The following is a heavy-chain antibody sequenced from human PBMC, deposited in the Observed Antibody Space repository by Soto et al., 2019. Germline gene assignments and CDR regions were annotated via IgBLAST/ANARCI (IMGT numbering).Heavy chain of an antibody. D-gene: IGHD1-26*01. CDR2: IYYSGST. Sequence: SETLSLTCTVSGGSISSGGYYWSWIRQHPGKGLEWVGYIYYSGSTYYNPSLKSRVTISVDTSKNQFSLKLSSVTAADTAVYYCTRAPVSGSYCFDFWGQGTPVTVS. J-gene: IGHJ4*02. CDR1: GGSISSGGYY. CDR3: TRAPVSGSYCFDF. V-gene: IGHV4-31*03.